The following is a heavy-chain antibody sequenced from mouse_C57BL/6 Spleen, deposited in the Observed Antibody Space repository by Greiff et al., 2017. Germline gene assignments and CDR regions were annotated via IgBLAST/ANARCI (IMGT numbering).Heavy chain of an antibody. D-gene: IGHD4-1*01. J-gene: IGHJ2*01. CDR2: IDPSDSYT. V-gene: IGHV1-59*01. Sequence: QVQLQQPGAELVRPGTSVKLSCKASGYTFTSYWMHWVKQRPGQGLEWIGVIDPSDSYTNYNQKFKGKATLTVDTSSSTAYMQLSSLTSEDSAVYYCAREGTGTGDYWGQGTTLTVSS. CDR3: AREGTGTGDY. CDR1: GYTFTSYW.